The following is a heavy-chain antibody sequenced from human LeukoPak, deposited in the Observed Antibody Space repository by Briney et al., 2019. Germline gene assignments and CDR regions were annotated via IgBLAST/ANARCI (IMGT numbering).Heavy chain of an antibody. J-gene: IGHJ4*02. CDR3: ARSLPSWPASMYYFDY. CDR2: INPNSGGT. Sequence: ASVKVSCKASGYTFTVYYMHWVRQAPGQGLEWMGRINPNSGGTNYAQKLQGRVTMTRDTSISTAYMELSRLRSDDTAVYYCARSLPSWPASMYYFDYWGQGTLVTVSS. V-gene: IGHV1-2*06. CDR1: GYTFTVYY. D-gene: IGHD2-2*01.